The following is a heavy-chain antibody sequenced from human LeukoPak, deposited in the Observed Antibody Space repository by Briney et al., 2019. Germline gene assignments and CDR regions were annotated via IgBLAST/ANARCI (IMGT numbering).Heavy chain of an antibody. Sequence: GGSLRLSCAASGFTFSSYAMSWVRQAPGKGLEWVSAISGSSGSTYYADSVKGRFTISRDNSKNTLYLQMNSLRAEDTAVYYCAKVGCTNGVCPRLSKGSHFDYWGQGTLVTVSS. J-gene: IGHJ4*02. CDR2: ISGSSGST. CDR3: AKVGCTNGVCPRLSKGSHFDY. V-gene: IGHV3-23*01. D-gene: IGHD2-8*01. CDR1: GFTFSSYA.